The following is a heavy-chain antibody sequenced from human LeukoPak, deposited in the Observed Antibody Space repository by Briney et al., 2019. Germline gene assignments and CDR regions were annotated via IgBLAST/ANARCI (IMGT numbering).Heavy chain of an antibody. D-gene: IGHD4-17*01. CDR2: IYSGGST. Sequence: GGSLRLSCAASGFTVSSHYMTWVRQAPGKGLEWVSVIYSGGSTYYADSVKGRFTISRDNSKNTLYLQMKSLRAEDTAVYYCARLDDYGDYVDYWGQGTLVTVSS. V-gene: IGHV3-53*01. CDR3: ARLDDYGDYVDY. CDR1: GFTVSSHY. J-gene: IGHJ4*02.